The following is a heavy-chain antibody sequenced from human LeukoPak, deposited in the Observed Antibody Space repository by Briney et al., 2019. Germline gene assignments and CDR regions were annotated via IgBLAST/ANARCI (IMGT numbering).Heavy chain of an antibody. J-gene: IGHJ4*02. CDR1: GGSINTYY. V-gene: IGHV4-59*01. CDR2: VSHNGKT. CDR3: ARLDYYGSGSYEN. Sequence: SETLSLTCAVSGGSINTYYWTWIRQPPGEGLEWIGYVSHNGKTKYNSSLESRVTISIDTSKNHFSLNLTSVTAADTAVYYCARLDYYGSGSYENWGQGTLVIVSS. D-gene: IGHD3-10*01.